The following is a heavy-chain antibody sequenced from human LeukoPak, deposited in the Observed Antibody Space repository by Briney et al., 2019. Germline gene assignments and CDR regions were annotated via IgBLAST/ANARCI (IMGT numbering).Heavy chain of an antibody. CDR2: INPSGGST. D-gene: IGHD4-17*01. CDR3: ARDYGGNPGGY. V-gene: IGHV1-46*01. CDR1: GYTFTSYY. Sequence: ASVKVSCKASGYTFTSYYMHWVRQAPGRGLEWMGMINPSGGSTTYAQKFQGRVTMTRDTSTSTVYMELSSLRSEDTAVYYCARDYGGNPGGYWGQGTLVTVSS. J-gene: IGHJ4*02.